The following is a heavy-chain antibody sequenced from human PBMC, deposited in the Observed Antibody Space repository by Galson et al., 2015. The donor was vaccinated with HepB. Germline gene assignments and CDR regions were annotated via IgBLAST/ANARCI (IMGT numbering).Heavy chain of an antibody. V-gene: IGHV3-74*01. J-gene: IGHJ5*02. CDR1: GFTFSSYW. CDR3: ARASYDILTGLSGGFDP. Sequence: SLRLSCAASGFTFSSYWMRWVRQAPGKGLVWVSRINSDGSSTSYADSVKGRFTISRDNAKNTLYLQMNSLRAEDTAVYYCARASYDILTGLSGGFDPWGQGTLVTVSS. CDR2: INSDGSST. D-gene: IGHD3-9*01.